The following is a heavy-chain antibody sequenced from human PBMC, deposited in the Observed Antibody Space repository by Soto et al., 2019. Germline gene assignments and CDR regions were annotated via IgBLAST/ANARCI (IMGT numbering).Heavy chain of an antibody. Sequence: GGSLRLSCAASGFTFSGSAMHWVRQASGKGLEWVGRIRSKANSYATAYAASVKGRFTISRDDSKNTAYLQMNSLKTEDTAVYYCTSKGANMSTTRNYYYYYYMDVWGKGTTVTVSS. V-gene: IGHV3-73*01. CDR2: IRSKANSYAT. CDR3: TSKGANMSTTRNYYYYYYMDV. D-gene: IGHD2-2*01. CDR1: GFTFSGSA. J-gene: IGHJ6*03.